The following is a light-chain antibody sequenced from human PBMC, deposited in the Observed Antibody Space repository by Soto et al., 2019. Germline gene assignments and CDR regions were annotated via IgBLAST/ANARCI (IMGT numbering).Light chain of an antibody. CDR2: EVT. V-gene: IGLV2-14*01. CDR3: SSYTRSNTLV. CDR1: SSDVGGYNY. Sequence: QSVLTQPASVSGSPGQSITISCTGTSSDVGGYNYVSWYQHHPGKAPKLMIYEVTNRPSGVSNRFSGSKSGNTASLTISGLQAEDEADYYCSSYTRSNTLVFGTGTKV. J-gene: IGLJ1*01.